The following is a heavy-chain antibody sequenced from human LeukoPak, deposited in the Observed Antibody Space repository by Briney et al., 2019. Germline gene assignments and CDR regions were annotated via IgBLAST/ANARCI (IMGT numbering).Heavy chain of an antibody. D-gene: IGHD4/OR15-4a*01. CDR1: GGSISSGDYY. CDR3: ARELTYADY. Sequence: PAETLNLTCTVSGGSISSGDYYWSWIRQPPGKGLEWIGYIYYSGSTYYNPSLKSRVTMSVETSKNQFSLKLSSVTAADTAVYYCARELTYADYWGQGTLVSVSS. J-gene: IGHJ4*02. CDR2: IYYSGST. V-gene: IGHV4-30-4*01.